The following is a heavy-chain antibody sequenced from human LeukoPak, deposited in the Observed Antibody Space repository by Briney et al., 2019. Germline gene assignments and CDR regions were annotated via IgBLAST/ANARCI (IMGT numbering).Heavy chain of an antibody. Sequence: SETLSLTCSVSGYSITTGYYWGWIRQPPGKGLEWIGSILHTGNTFYDPSFNSRVTISVDTSKNQFSLSLSSVTAADTAVYYCARYCSSTTCYTRGGDYWGQGTLVTVSS. V-gene: IGHV4-38-2*02. J-gene: IGHJ4*02. CDR1: GYSITTGYY. D-gene: IGHD2-2*02. CDR3: ARYCSSTTCYTRGGDY. CDR2: ILHTGNT.